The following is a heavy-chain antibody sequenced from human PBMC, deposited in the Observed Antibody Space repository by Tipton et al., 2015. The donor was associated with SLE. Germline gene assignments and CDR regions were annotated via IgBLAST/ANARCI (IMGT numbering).Heavy chain of an antibody. CDR3: ARGPPFDY. Sequence: LRLSCAASGFTFSGYYWSWIRQPPGKGLEWIGEINHSGSTNYNPSLKSRVTISVDTSKNQFSLKLSSVTAADTAVYYCARGPPFDYWGQGTLVTVSS. CDR1: GFTFSGYY. V-gene: IGHV4-34*01. CDR2: INHSGST. J-gene: IGHJ4*02.